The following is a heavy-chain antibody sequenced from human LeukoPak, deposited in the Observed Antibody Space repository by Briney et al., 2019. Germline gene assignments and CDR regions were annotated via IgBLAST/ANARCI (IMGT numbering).Heavy chain of an antibody. D-gene: IGHD3-10*01. V-gene: IGHV4-34*01. J-gene: IGHJ5*02. CDR1: GGSFSGYY. CDR2: INHSGST. Sequence: SETLSLTCAVYGGSFSGYYWSWIRQPPGKGLEWIGEINHSGSTNYDPSLKSRVTISVDTSKNQFYLKLSSVTATDTAVYYCARHGRATAWFGDQNWFDPWGQGTLVTVSS. CDR3: ARHGRATAWFGDQNWFDP.